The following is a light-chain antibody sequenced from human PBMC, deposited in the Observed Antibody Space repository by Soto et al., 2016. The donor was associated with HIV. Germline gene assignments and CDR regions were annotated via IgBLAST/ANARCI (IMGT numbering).Light chain of an antibody. CDR2: AAV. Sequence: DIQMTQSPSAMSASVGDRVTITCRASQGISNDLSWFHQKPGKVPKRLIYAAVTLQSGVPSRFSGSGSGTEFTLTISSLQPEDFATYYCQQLDDYPVTFSGGTKVELK. J-gene: IGKJ4*01. CDR3: QQLDDYPVT. CDR1: QGISND. V-gene: IGKV1-17*03.